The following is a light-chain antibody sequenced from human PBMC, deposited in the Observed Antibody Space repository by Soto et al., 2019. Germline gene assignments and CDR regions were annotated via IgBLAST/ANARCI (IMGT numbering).Light chain of an antibody. J-gene: IGLJ2*01. Sequence: QSALTQPASVSGSPGQSITISCTGTSSDVGGYNYVSWYQQHPGKAPKLMIYDVSNRPSGVSNRFSGSKSVNTASLTISGLQAEDEADYYCSSYTSGSTLVVFGGGTKVTVL. CDR3: SSYTSGSTLVV. CDR1: SSDVGGYNY. CDR2: DVS. V-gene: IGLV2-14*01.